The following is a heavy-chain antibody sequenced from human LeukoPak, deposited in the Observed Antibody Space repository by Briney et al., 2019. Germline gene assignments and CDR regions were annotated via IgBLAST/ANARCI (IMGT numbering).Heavy chain of an antibody. CDR2: ISYSGST. CDR3: ARRGGHGGSFDY. Sequence: SETLSLTCTVSGDSISNYYWSWIRQPPGKGLEWIGYISYSGSTNYSPSLKSRVSISVDTSKNHFSLKLSSVTAADTAVYYCARRGGHGGSFDYWGQGTLVTVSS. V-gene: IGHV4-59*08. J-gene: IGHJ4*02. D-gene: IGHD4-23*01. CDR1: GDSISNYY.